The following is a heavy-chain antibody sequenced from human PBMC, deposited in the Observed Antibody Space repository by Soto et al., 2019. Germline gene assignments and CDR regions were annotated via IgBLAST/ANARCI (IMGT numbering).Heavy chain of an antibody. CDR3: ARLNTENYNVDN. Sequence: SQTLSLTCAISGDSVSSYSAAWNWIRQSPSGGLEWLGRTYYRSRFFSDYAESVKSRIIINPDTSKNQFSLQLKSVTAADTAIYNCARLNTENYNVDNWGQGTRVTVSS. J-gene: IGHJ4*02. D-gene: IGHD1-1*01. CDR1: GDSVSSYSAA. CDR2: TYYRSRFFS. V-gene: IGHV6-1*01.